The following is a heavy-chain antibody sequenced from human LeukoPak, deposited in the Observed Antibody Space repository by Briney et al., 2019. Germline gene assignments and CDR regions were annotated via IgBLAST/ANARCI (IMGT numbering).Heavy chain of an antibody. D-gene: IGHD6-19*01. V-gene: IGHV1-18*01. CDR3: ARVAAVAGPFDY. Sequence: ASVKVSCTASSYTFTSYGISWVRQAPGQGLEWMGWISAYNGNTNYAQKLQGRVAMTTDTSTSTAYMELRSLRSDDTAVYYCARVAAVAGPFDYWGQGTLVTVSS. CDR2: ISAYNGNT. J-gene: IGHJ4*02. CDR1: SYTFTSYG.